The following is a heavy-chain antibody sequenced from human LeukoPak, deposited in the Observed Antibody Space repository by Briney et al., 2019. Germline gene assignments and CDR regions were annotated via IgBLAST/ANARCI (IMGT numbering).Heavy chain of an antibody. Sequence: GASVKVSCKASGYTFTGYYTHWVRQAPGQGLEWMGWINPNSGGTNYAQKFQGRVTMTRDTSISTAYMELSRLRSDDTAVYYCARGENVLRFLDSNNWFDPWGQGTLVTVSS. CDR1: GYTFTGYY. CDR2: INPNSGGT. D-gene: IGHD3-3*01. J-gene: IGHJ5*02. V-gene: IGHV1-2*02. CDR3: ARGENVLRFLDSNNWFDP.